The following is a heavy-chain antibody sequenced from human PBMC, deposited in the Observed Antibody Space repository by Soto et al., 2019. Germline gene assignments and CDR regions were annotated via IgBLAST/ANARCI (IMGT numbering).Heavy chain of an antibody. CDR1: GFAFSNYA. Sequence: QPGGSLRLSCAASGFAFSNYAMHWVRQAPGKGLEWVAVISYDGQDKFYRDSVKGRFTISRDNSKNLVYLQMNSLRPVDTAVYYCAKEEDAAIPVDGYYYYYGMDVWGQGTTVTVSS. D-gene: IGHD6-19*01. CDR3: AKEEDAAIPVDGYYYYYGMDV. J-gene: IGHJ6*02. V-gene: IGHV3-30*18. CDR2: ISYDGQDK.